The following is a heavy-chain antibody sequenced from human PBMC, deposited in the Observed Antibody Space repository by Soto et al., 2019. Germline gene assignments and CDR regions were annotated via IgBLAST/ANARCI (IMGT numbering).Heavy chain of an antibody. CDR2: ISGSGGST. CDR3: AKVGGGAMSPIYYFDP. CDR1: GFTFSSYA. Sequence: GGSLRLSCAASGFTFSSYAMSWVRQAPGKGLEWVSAISGSGGSTYYADSVKGRFTISRDNSKNTLYLQMNSLRAEDTAVYYCAKVGGGAMSPIYYFDPWGQGTLVTVSS. V-gene: IGHV3-23*01. D-gene: IGHD3-16*01. J-gene: IGHJ4*02.